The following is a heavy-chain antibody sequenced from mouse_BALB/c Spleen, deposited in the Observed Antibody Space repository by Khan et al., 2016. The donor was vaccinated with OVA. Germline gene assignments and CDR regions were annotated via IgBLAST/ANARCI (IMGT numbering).Heavy chain of an antibody. Sequence: QIQLVQSGPELKKPGETVRISCKVSGYTFTTAGMQWMQKMLGKGLKWIGWINTHSGVPKYAEDFKGRFAFSLETSASPAYLQITNLKNEDTATYFCASGYGYGWYFDVWGAGTTVTVSS. CDR3: ASGYGYGWYFDV. V-gene: IGHV9-4*02. CDR2: INTHSGVP. D-gene: IGHD2-2*01. J-gene: IGHJ1*01. CDR1: GYTFTTAG.